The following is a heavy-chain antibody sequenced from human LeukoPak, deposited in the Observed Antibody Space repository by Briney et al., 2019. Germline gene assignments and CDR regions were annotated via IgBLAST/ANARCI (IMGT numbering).Heavy chain of an antibody. D-gene: IGHD2-2*01. CDR1: GFTFSSYA. V-gene: IGHV3-23*01. CDR3: AKDGGDIVVVPAYYGMDV. J-gene: IGHJ6*02. Sequence: GGSLRLSCAASGFTFSSYAMSWVRQAPGKGLEWVSAISGSGGSTYYADSVKGRFTISRDNSKNTLYLQMNSLRAEDTAVYYWAKDGGDIVVVPAYYGMDVWGQGTTVTVSS. CDR2: ISGSGGST.